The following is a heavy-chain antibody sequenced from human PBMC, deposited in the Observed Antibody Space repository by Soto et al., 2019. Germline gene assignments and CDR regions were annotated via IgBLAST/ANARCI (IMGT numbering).Heavy chain of an antibody. CDR1: GGAFTRYD. CDR3: ARGVDYDSSSFYFFF. J-gene: IGHJ4*02. Sequence: SVKVSCKXSGGAFTRYDLNWVRQAPGQGPEWMGGIVPIFRKPNYAQKFQGRVTISADESTSTAYLELSSLRSEDTAVYYCARGVDYDSSSFYFFFWGQGTLVTVSS. D-gene: IGHD3-22*01. V-gene: IGHV1-69*13. CDR2: IVPIFRKP.